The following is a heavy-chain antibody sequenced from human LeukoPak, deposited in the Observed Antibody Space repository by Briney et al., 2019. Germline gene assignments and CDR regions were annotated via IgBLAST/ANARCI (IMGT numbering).Heavy chain of an antibody. J-gene: IGHJ4*02. CDR3: ARLDYSNGFDY. CDR2: IYHSGST. V-gene: IGHV4-38-2*02. Sequence: SETLSLTCTVSGYSISSGYYWGWTRQPPGKGLEWIGSIYHSGSTYYNPSLKSRVTISVDTSKNQFSLKLSSVTAADTAVYYCARLDYSNGFDYWGQGTLVTVSS. CDR1: GYSISSGYY. D-gene: IGHD4-11*01.